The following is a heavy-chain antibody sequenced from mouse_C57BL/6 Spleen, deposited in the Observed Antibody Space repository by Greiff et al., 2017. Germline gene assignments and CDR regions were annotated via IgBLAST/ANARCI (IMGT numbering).Heavy chain of an antibody. J-gene: IGHJ1*03. Sequence: QVQLKESGPGLVAPSQSLSITCTVSGFSLTSYGVHWVRQPTGKGLEWLVVIWSDGSTTYNSALKSRLSISKDTSKSQVFLKMNSLRTNDTARYYCARHDWGYFAVWGTGTTGSVCS. V-gene: IGHV2-6-1*01. CDR2: IWSDGST. CDR3: ARHDWGYFAV. CDR1: GFSLTSYG. D-gene: IGHD4-1*01.